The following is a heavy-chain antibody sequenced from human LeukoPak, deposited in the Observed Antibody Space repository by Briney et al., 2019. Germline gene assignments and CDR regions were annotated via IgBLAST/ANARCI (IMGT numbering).Heavy chain of an antibody. V-gene: IGHV4-59*01. J-gene: IGHJ3*02. Sequence: SETLSLTCTVSGGSISSYYWSCIRQPPGKGLEWIGYIYYSGSTNYNPSLKSRVTISVDTSKNQFSLKLSSVTAADSAVYYCARTIPYAFDIWGQGTMVTVSS. CDR2: IYYSGST. D-gene: IGHD3-9*01. CDR1: GGSISSYY. CDR3: ARTIPYAFDI.